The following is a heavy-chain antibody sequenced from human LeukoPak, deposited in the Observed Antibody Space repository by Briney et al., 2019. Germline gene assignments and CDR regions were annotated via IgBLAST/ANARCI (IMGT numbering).Heavy chain of an antibody. J-gene: IGHJ6*02. CDR3: ARDRYSSSSGAHYYYGMDV. V-gene: IGHV3-23*01. CDR1: GFTFSSYA. D-gene: IGHD6-6*01. CDR2: ISGSGGST. Sequence: GGSLRLSCAASGFTFSSYAMSWVRQAPGKGLEWVSAISGSGGSTYYADSVKGRLTISRDNSKNTLYLQMNSLRAEDTAVYYCARDRYSSSSGAHYYYGMDVWGQGTTVTVSS.